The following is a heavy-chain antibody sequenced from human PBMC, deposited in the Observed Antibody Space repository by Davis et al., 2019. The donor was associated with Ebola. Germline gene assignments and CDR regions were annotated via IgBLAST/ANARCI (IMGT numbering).Heavy chain of an antibody. Sequence: GESLKISCAASGFTFSSYWMSWVRQAPGKGLEWVANIKQDGSEKYYVDSVKGRFTISRDNAKNSLYLQMNSLRAEDTAVYYCARGSYSSSFLYYYYYGMDVWGQGTTVTVSS. CDR1: GFTFSSYW. CDR3: ARGSYSSSFLYYYYYGMDV. D-gene: IGHD6-6*01. CDR2: IKQDGSEK. J-gene: IGHJ6*02. V-gene: IGHV3-7*01.